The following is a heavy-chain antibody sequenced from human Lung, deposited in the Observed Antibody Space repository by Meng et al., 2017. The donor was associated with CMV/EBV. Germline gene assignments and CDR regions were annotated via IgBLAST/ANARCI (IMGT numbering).Heavy chain of an antibody. CDR2: IYYTGDT. J-gene: IGHJ6*01. CDR1: GSSIINQY. CDR3: ARTDLKELGRRSGWFPDYYYHGMDV. V-gene: IGHV4-59*11. Sequence: SETLSLXFSVSGSSIINQYWSWIRQPPGKGLEWIGIIYYTGDTNYSPSLKSRVTMSVDTFRNQFSLSLRSVTPADTAVYYCARTDLKELGRRSGWFPDYYYHGMDVWGQGXTVTVSS. D-gene: IGHD6-19*01.